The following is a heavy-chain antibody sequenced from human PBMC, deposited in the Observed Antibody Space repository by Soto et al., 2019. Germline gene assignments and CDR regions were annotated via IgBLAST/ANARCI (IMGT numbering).Heavy chain of an antibody. CDR3: GSVFEY. Sequence: EVQVVESGGGLVQPGGSLRLSCATSGFTFANYWMHWVRQVPGKGLEWVARTDGDGTGTSYADSVKGRFTVSRDNAKSTVYLQMNSLRVEDTAVYYCGSVFEYWGQGTLATVSS. V-gene: IGHV3-74*01. J-gene: IGHJ4*02. CDR1: GFTFANYW. CDR2: TDGDGTGT. D-gene: IGHD4-17*01.